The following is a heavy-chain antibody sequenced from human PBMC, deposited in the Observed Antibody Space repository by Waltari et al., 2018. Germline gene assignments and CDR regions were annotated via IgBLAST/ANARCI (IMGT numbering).Heavy chain of an antibody. D-gene: IGHD2-15*01. J-gene: IGHJ4*02. CDR1: GFTFRRHG. V-gene: IGHV3-30*03. CDR2: ITYEGGRK. CDR3: ARGSAGKPLDN. Sequence: QVRLAEPGGGMVQSGESLRTSCEASGFTFRRHGLHGVRQAPGKGLEWVAFITYEGGRKFYSDSLKGRFTISRDNSKDILFLDMNNLRRDDTAVYFCARGSAGKPLDNWGQGALVTVSS.